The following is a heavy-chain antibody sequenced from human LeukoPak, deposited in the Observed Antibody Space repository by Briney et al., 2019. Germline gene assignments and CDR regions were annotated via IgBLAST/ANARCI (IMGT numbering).Heavy chain of an antibody. D-gene: IGHD4-23*01. V-gene: IGHV3-74*01. J-gene: IGHJ4*02. CDR3: ASTRYGGNNNFDY. CDR2: INSDGRGT. Sequence: GGSLRLSCAASGFTFSSYWMHWVRQAPGKGLVWVSRINSDGRGTNYADSVKGRFTISRDNAKNTLCLQMNSLTAEDAAVYYCASTRYGGNNNFDYWGRGALVTVSS. CDR1: GFTFSSYW.